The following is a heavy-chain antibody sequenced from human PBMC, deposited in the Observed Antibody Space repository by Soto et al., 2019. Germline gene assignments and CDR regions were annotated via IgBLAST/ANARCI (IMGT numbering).Heavy chain of an antibody. CDR2: MNPNSGNT. J-gene: IGHJ4*02. Sequence: QVQLVQSGAEVKKPGASVKVSCKASGYTFTSYDINWVRQATGQGLEWMGWMNPNSGNTGYAQKFQGRVTMTRNTSISTAYRELSRLRSEDTAVYYCARGKRVRSSSWYSPSLWGQGTLVTVSS. D-gene: IGHD6-13*01. CDR1: GYTFTSYD. CDR3: ARGKRVRSSSWYSPSL. V-gene: IGHV1-8*01.